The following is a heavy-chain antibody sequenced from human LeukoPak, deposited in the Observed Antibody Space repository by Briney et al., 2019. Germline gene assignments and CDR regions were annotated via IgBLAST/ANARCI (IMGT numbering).Heavy chain of an antibody. Sequence: GRSLRLSCAASGFTFDDYAMHWVRQAPGKGLEWVSGISWNSGSIGYADSVKGRFTISRDNAKNSLYLQMNSLRAEDMALYYCAKARSSSGWYYFDYWGQGTLVTVSS. D-gene: IGHD6-19*01. CDR1: GFTFDDYA. V-gene: IGHV3-9*03. J-gene: IGHJ4*02. CDR2: ISWNSGSI. CDR3: AKARSSSGWYYFDY.